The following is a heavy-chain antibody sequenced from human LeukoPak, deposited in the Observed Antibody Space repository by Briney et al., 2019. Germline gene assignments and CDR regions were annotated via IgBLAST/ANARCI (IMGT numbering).Heavy chain of an antibody. J-gene: IGHJ4*02. Sequence: GGSLRLSCAASGFTFSSYAVSWVRQAPGKGLEWVSAISGSGGSTYYADSVKGRFTISRDNSKNTLYLQMNSLRAEDTAVYYCAKDLLSSSSVGYWGQGTLVTVSS. D-gene: IGHD6-6*01. CDR2: ISGSGGST. CDR1: GFTFSSYA. CDR3: AKDLLSSSSVGY. V-gene: IGHV3-23*01.